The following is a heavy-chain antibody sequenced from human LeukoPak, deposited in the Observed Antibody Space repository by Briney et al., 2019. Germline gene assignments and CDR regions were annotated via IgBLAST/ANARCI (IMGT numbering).Heavy chain of an antibody. CDR1: GFTFSDSV. Sequence: GGSLRLSCTVSGFTFSDSVIHWVRHAAGEGLEWVGRIRSKTKSAETGYAASVKGRFTISRDDSKDTAYLQMNSLKPEDTGVYYCTSPAHDFDIWSGYYSLWGHGTQVTVSS. CDR2: IRSKTKSAET. D-gene: IGHD3-3*01. J-gene: IGHJ4*01. V-gene: IGHV3-73*01. CDR3: TSPAHDFDIWSGYYSL.